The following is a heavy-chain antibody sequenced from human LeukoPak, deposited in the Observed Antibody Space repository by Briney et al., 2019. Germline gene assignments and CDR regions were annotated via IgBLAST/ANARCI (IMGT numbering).Heavy chain of an antibody. D-gene: IGHD3-22*01. CDR2: VYYSGST. CDR1: DYSISSGDY. V-gene: IGHV4-38-2*01. Sequence: SETLSLTCAVSDYSISSGDYWGWIRQPPGNGLEWIGSVYYSGSTHYSPSLKSRVTISVDTSKNQFSLKLRSVTAADTALYYCARNDSSGYFDYWGQGTLATVSS. J-gene: IGHJ4*02. CDR3: ARNDSSGYFDY.